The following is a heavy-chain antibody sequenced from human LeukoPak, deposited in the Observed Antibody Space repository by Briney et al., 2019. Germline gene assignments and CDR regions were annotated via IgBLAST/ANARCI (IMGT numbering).Heavy chain of an antibody. CDR3: ARDKSYSGSYKLYYYYYGMDV. D-gene: IGHD1-26*01. Sequence: SETLSLTCTVSGGSISSSSYYWGWIRQPPGKGLEWIGSIYYSGSTYYNPSLKSRVTISVDTSKNQFSLKLSSVTAADTAVYYCARDKSYSGSYKLYYYYYGMDVWGQGTLVTVSS. CDR2: IYYSGST. V-gene: IGHV4-39*07. CDR1: GGSISSSSYY. J-gene: IGHJ6*02.